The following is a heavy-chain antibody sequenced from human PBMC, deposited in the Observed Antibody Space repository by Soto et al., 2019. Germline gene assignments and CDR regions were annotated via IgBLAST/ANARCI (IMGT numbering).Heavy chain of an antibody. CDR2: INPNSGGT. Sequence: VSVKVSCKASGYTFTGYYMHWVRQAPGQGLEWMGWINPNSGGTNYAQKFQGRVTMTRDTSLSTAYMELSRLRSDDTAGYYCAREWYSSSSGPYYYYGMDVWGQGTTVTVSS. J-gene: IGHJ6*02. D-gene: IGHD6-6*01. CDR1: GYTFTGYY. V-gene: IGHV1-2*02. CDR3: AREWYSSSSGPYYYYGMDV.